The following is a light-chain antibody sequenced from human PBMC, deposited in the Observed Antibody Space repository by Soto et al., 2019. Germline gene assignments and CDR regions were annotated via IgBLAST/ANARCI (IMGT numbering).Light chain of an antibody. V-gene: IGKV3-20*01. CDR2: GAS. J-gene: IGKJ5*01. CDR1: QSVSSSY. CDR3: QQYGSSVT. Sequence: EIVLTQSPATLSVSPGERATLSCRASQSVSSSYLAWYQQKPGQAPRLLIYGASSRATGIPDRFSGSGSGTDFTLTISRLEPEDFAVYYCQQYGSSVTFGQGTRLE.